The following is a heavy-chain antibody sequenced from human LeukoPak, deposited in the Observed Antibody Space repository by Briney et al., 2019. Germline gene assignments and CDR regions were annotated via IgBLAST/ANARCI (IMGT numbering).Heavy chain of an antibody. V-gene: IGHV4-59*02. D-gene: IGHD5-18*01. CDR2: VYHSGST. Sequence: SETLSLTCIVSGGSVNNYYWSWIRQPPGKGLEWIGNVYHSGSTCYNPSLKSRVTISVDTSKNQFSLRLSSVTAADTAVYYCARVSGYNYGSFDPWGQGTLVTVSS. J-gene: IGHJ5*02. CDR1: GGSVNNYY. CDR3: ARVSGYNYGSFDP.